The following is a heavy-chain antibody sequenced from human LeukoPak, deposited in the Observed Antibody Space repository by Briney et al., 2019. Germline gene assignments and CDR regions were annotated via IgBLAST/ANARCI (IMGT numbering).Heavy chain of an antibody. CDR2: IYYSGST. Sequence: SETLSLTCTVSSASITSYYWSWIRQPPGKGLEWIGQIYYSGSTNYNPSLKSRVTISVDTSKNQFSLKLSSVTAADTALYHCAREEGSGWYYFDYWGQGTLVTVSS. V-gene: IGHV4-59*01. D-gene: IGHD6-19*01. CDR1: SASITSYY. J-gene: IGHJ4*02. CDR3: AREEGSGWYYFDY.